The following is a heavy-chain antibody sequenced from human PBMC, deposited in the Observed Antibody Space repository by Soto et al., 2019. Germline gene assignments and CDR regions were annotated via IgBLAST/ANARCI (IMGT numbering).Heavy chain of an antibody. D-gene: IGHD3-10*01. CDR1: GGSISSGDYY. CDR3: ARGLPKDVLLWFGELIFDY. CDR2: IYYSGST. J-gene: IGHJ4*02. V-gene: IGHV4-30-4*01. Sequence: SETLSLTCTVSGGSISSGDYYWSWIRQPPGKGLEWIGYIYYSGSTYYNPSLKSRVTISVDTSKNQFSLKLSSVTAADTAVYYCARGLPKDVLLWFGELIFDYWGQGTLVTVSS.